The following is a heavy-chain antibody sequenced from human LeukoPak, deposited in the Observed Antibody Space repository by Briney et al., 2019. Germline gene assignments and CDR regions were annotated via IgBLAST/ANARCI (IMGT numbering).Heavy chain of an antibody. CDR1: GFTFDDYA. V-gene: IGHV3-23*01. Sequence: GGSLRLSCAASGFTFDDYAMNWVRQAPGKGLEWVSVISGSGNSTYYADSVKGRFTISRDNSKNTLYLQMNSLRAEDTAVYYCAKGAGSSGWYPNDYWGQGTLVTVSS. CDR2: ISGSGNST. D-gene: IGHD6-19*01. J-gene: IGHJ4*02. CDR3: AKGAGSSGWYPNDY.